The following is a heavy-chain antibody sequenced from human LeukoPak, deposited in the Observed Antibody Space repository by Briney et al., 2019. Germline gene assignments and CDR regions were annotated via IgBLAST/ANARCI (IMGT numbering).Heavy chain of an antibody. D-gene: IGHD3-22*01. V-gene: IGHV1-2*02. Sequence: ASVKVSCKASGYTFTDYYIHWVRQAPGQGLEWMGWINPISGGTNSAQKFQGRVTMTRDTSISTAFMELSRLRSDDTAVYYCARYYDSSGYLYYWGQGTLVTASS. CDR3: ARYYDSSGYLYY. J-gene: IGHJ4*02. CDR1: GYTFTDYY. CDR2: INPISGGT.